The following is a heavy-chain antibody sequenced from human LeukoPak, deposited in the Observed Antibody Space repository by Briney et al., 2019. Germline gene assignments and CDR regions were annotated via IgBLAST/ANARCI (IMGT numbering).Heavy chain of an antibody. Sequence: SETLSLTCTVSGGSISSYYWSWIRQPPGKGLEWIGYIYYSGSTNYNPSLKSRVTISVDTSKNQFSLKLSSVTAADTAVYYCARGSGSPPYYFDYWGQGTLVTVSS. CDR1: GGSISSYY. D-gene: IGHD3-10*01. CDR3: ARGSGSPPYYFDY. V-gene: IGHV4-59*01. CDR2: IYYSGST. J-gene: IGHJ4*02.